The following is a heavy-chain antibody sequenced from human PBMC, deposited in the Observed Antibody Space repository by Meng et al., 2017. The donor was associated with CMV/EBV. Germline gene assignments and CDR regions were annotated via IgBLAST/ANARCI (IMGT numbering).Heavy chain of an antibody. J-gene: IGHJ6*02. V-gene: IGHV3-7*01. CDR2: IKQDGSEK. CDR1: GFTFSSYW. D-gene: IGHD3-3*01. CDR3: ARFNYDFWSGYPAVLYGMDV. Sequence: GESLKISCAASGFTFSSYWMSWVRQAPGKGLEWVANIKQDGSEKYHVDSVKGRFTISRDNAKNSLYLQMNSLRAEDTAVYYCARFNYDFWSGYPAVLYGMDVWGQGTTVTVSS.